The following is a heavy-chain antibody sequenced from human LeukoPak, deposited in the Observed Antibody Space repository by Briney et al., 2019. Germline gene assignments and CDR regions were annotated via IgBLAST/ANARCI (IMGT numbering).Heavy chain of an antibody. CDR3: ARGRSFSAYSSGWYFFDY. J-gene: IGHJ4*02. V-gene: IGHV4-59*01. Sequence: SETLSLTCSVSGGSISGYYWSWIRQPPGKGLECIGYISYSGTTHYNPSLKSRVTISVDTSKNQCSLKVTSVTAADTAVYYCARGRSFSAYSSGWYFFDYWGQGTLVTVSS. D-gene: IGHD6-19*01. CDR2: ISYSGTT. CDR1: GGSISGYY.